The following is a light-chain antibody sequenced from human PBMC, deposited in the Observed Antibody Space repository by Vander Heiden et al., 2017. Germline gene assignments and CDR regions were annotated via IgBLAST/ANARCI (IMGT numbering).Light chain of an antibody. J-gene: IGLJ3*02. V-gene: IGLV3-9*01. Sequence: SYELTQPPSASVALGQTARITCGGNNIGSKNVHWYQQKPGQAPVLVIYRDSNRPSGIPERFSGSNSGNTATLTISRAQAGDEADYYCQVWDSSTRVFGGGTKLTVL. CDR2: RDS. CDR1: NIGSKN. CDR3: QVWDSSTRV.